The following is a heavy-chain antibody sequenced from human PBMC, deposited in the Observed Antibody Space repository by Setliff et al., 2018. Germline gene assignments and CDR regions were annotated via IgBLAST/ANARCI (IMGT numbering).Heavy chain of an antibody. CDR2: IYHSGST. V-gene: IGHV4-38-2*02. J-gene: IGHJ4*02. CDR1: GYSISNDYF. CDR3: AKHRSYFDY. Sequence: PSETLSLTCTVSGYSISNDYFWGWIRRPPGKGLEWIGSIYHSGSTSYYPSLKSRVTISVDTSKNQFSLNLSSVTAADTAVYYCAKHRSYFDYWGQGTLVTVST.